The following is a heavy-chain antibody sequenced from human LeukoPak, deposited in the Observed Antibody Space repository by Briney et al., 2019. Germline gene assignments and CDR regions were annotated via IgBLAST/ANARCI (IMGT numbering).Heavy chain of an antibody. CDR3: ATFSYYYDSNGYHDALDI. CDR1: RASVSSYY. J-gene: IGHJ3*02. CDR2: TYISGRS. V-gene: IGHV4-59*02. D-gene: IGHD3-22*01. Sequence: SETLSLTCSVSRASVSSYYWTWIRQPPGKGLEWIGYTYISGRSNYNPSLKSRVTMSVDTSKNQFSLKLTSVTAADTAVYYCATFSYYYDSNGYHDALDIWGQGTTVTVSS.